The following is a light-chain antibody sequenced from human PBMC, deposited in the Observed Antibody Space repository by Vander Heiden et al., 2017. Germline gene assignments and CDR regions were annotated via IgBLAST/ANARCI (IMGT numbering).Light chain of an antibody. CDR1: QSRQYSNACNY. V-gene: IGKV2-28*01. J-gene: IGKJ2*01. CDR3: MQDRRTLYT. CDR2: LCS. Sequence: IVMTQSPLSLPVTPGEPASFSCRSSQSRQYSNACNYVDWYVQTLGQSPHLLLYLCSNQSSGGAHRSSGGGSATEFTLIISRVQADDVGVSYCMQDRRTLYTFGQGTKLEIK.